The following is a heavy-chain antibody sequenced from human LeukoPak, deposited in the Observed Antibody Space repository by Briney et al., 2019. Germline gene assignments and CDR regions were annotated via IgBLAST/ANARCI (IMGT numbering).Heavy chain of an antibody. CDR2: IRYDGGNK. V-gene: IGHV3-30*02. D-gene: IGHD1-7*01. Sequence: GGSLRLSCAASGFTFSSYGMHWVRQAPGKGLEWVAFIRYDGGNKYYADSVKGRFTISRDNSKNTLYLQMNSLRAEDTAVYYCAAPTELGYFDYWGQGTLVTVSS. CDR1: GFTFSSYG. CDR3: AAPTELGYFDY. J-gene: IGHJ4*02.